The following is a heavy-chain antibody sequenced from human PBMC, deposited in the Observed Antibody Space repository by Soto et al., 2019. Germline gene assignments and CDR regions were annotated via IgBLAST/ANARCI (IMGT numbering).Heavy chain of an antibody. D-gene: IGHD6-13*01. J-gene: IGHJ6*04. CDR1: GGAISNYF. CDR3: ARVGDGIEVPSSIQYFER. Sequence: PSETLPLTCIVSGGAISNYFWSWFRQPPWKGPEWLGYINYNGNTNYNPSLKNRATMSIDTSKREFSLKLWSVTATDTAVYFCARVGDGIEVPSSIQYFERWGKGTTDTVSS. V-gene: IGHV4-59*01. CDR2: INYNGNT.